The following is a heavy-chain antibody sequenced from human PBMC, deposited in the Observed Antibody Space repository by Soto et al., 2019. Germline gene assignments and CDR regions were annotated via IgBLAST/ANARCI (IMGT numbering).Heavy chain of an antibody. D-gene: IGHD6-6*01. CDR1: GLTVSSNY. CDR2: IYSGGST. V-gene: IGHV3-53*01. Sequence: PGGSLRLSCAASGLTVSSNYMSWVRQAPGKGLEWVSVIYSGGSTYYADSVKGRFTISRDNSKNTLYLQMNSLRAEDTAVYYCARDGPEEQLGPREYFQHWGQGTLVTVSS. J-gene: IGHJ1*01. CDR3: ARDGPEEQLGPREYFQH.